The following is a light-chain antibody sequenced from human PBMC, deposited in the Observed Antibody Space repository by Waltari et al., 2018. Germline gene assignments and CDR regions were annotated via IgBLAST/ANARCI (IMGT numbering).Light chain of an antibody. V-gene: IGKV3-11*01. CDR2: DAS. CDR1: QGISRY. Sequence: EIELTQSPATLSLSPGERATLSCRASQGISRYLAWYQQKPGQTPRLLIYDASNRATGVPDRFSGSGSGTDFTLTISSLEPDDFAVYYCQQRSNWPPGFSFGPGTKEEIK. CDR3: QQRSNWPPGFS. J-gene: IGKJ3*01.